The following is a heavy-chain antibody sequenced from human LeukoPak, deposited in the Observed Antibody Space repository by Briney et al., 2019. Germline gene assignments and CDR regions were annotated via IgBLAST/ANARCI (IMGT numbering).Heavy chain of an antibody. J-gene: IGHJ4*02. V-gene: IGHV3-74*01. Sequence: GGSLRLSCAASGFTFSSNWMHWVRQAPGKGLVWVSRINSDGSSTSYADSVKGRFTISRDNAKNTLYLQMNSLRAEDTAVYYCARAVAGTKVGFDYWGQGTLVTVSS. CDR1: GFTFSSNW. D-gene: IGHD6-19*01. CDR2: INSDGSST. CDR3: ARAVAGTKVGFDY.